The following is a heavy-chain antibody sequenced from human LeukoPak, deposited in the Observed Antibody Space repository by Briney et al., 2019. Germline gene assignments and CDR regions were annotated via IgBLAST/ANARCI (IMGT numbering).Heavy chain of an antibody. CDR3: ARDSQDNYGLYYFDY. CDR1: GYTFTSYD. Sequence: GASVKVSRKASGYTFTSYDINWVRQATGQGLEWMGWMNPNSGNTGYAQKFQGRVTMTRNTSISTAYVELSSLRSEDTAVYYCARDSQDNYGLYYFDYWGQGTLVTVSS. CDR2: MNPNSGNT. V-gene: IGHV1-8*01. J-gene: IGHJ4*02. D-gene: IGHD5-18*01.